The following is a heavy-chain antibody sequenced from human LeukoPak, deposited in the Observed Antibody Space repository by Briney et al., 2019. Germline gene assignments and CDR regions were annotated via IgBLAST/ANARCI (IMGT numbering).Heavy chain of an antibody. V-gene: IGHV3-30*18. J-gene: IGHJ6*02. CDR2: ISYDGSNK. D-gene: IGHD2-2*02. CDR1: GFTFSSYG. Sequence: GGSLRLSCAASGFTFSSYGMHWVRQAPGKGLEWVAVISYDGSNKYYADSVKGRFTISRDSSKNTLYLQMNSLRAEDTAVYYCAKDMGRYCSSTSCYNYYYYGMDVWGQGTTVTVSS. CDR3: AKDMGRYCSSTSCYNYYYYGMDV.